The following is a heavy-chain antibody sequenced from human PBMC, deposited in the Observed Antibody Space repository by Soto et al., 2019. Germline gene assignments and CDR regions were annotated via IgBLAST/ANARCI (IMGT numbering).Heavy chain of an antibody. J-gene: IGHJ5*02. CDR2: IYHSGST. Sequence: KPSETLSLTCAVSGGSISSSNWWSWVRQPPGKGLEWIGEIYHSGSTNYNPTLKSRVTISIDMSKNQFSPKVSSVTAADTAVYYGARGERLHVFFRKNWFDPWGQGTLVTVSS. D-gene: IGHD2-15*01. CDR1: GGSISSSNW. V-gene: IGHV4-4*02. CDR3: ARGERLHVFFRKNWFDP.